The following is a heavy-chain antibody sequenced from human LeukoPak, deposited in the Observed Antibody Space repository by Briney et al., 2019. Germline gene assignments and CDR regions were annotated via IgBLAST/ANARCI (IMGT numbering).Heavy chain of an antibody. CDR2: IYYSGST. D-gene: IGHD5-18*01. CDR1: GGSISSSSYY. Sequence: SETLSLTCTVSGGSISSSSYYWGWIRQPPGKGLERIGSIYYSGSTYYNPSLKSRVTISVDTSKNQFSLKLSSVTAEDTAVYYCATDLSRSKIQLYAFDIWGQGTMVTVSS. J-gene: IGHJ3*02. CDR3: ATDLSRSKIQLYAFDI. V-gene: IGHV4-39*07.